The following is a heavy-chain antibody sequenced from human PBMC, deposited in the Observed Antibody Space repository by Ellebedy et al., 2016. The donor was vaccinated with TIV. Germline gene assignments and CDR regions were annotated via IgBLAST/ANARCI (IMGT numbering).Heavy chain of an antibody. V-gene: IGHV3-23*01. D-gene: IGHD2-21*01. J-gene: IGHJ4*02. CDR3: AKDGIASPYAHYLDF. CDR2: ISGGDGGI. CDR1: GFTFSSYA. Sequence: GESLKISXAASGFTFSSYAMTWVRQAPGKGLERVTSISGGDGGIFYADSVKGRFTVSRDNFMNTMWLQMNSLRVEDTAVYFCAKDGIASPYAHYLDFWGQGILVTVSS.